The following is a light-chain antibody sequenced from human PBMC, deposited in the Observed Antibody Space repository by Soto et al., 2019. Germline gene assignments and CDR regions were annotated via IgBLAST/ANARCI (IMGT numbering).Light chain of an antibody. V-gene: IGKV3-20*01. J-gene: IGKJ5*01. CDR3: QKYGSSLIN. CDR2: AAS. CDR1: QTVSSSF. Sequence: EIVLTHSPFTLSLSPVERATLSFRASQTVSSSFLAWYQQTPGQAPRLLIYAASSRATGIPDRFSGSGSGTDFTLTISRLEPEDFAVYYCQKYGSSLINFGQGTRLEIK.